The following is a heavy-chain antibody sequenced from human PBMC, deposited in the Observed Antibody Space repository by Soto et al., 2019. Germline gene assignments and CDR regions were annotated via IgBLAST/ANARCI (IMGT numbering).Heavy chain of an antibody. CDR2: IHTRSSTSTAT. J-gene: IGHJ4*02. V-gene: IGHV3-48*01. CDR3: ARQVYSVVTPLDY. Sequence: EVQLVESGGGLVQPGGSLRLSCAASGFTFSNFRMNWVRQAPGKGLEWVSHIHTRSSTSTATYYADSVRGRFTISRDDAKNSLYLEMNSLRGDDTAVYYCARQVYSVVTPLDYWGRGTLVTVSS. D-gene: IGHD2-21*02. CDR1: GFTFSNFR.